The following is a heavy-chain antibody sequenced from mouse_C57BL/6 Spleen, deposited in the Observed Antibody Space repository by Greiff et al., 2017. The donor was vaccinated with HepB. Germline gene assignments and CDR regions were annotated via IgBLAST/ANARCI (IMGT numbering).Heavy chain of an antibody. Sequence: EVQLQQSGAELVKPGASVKLSCTASGFNIKDYYMHWVKQRTEQGLEWIGRIDPEDGETKYALKFQGKATITADTSSNTAYLQLSSLTSEDTAVYYCAVGVLLYYYAMDYWGQGTSVTVSS. J-gene: IGHJ4*01. CDR3: AVGVLLYYYAMDY. V-gene: IGHV14-2*01. CDR1: GFNIKDYY. D-gene: IGHD1-1*01. CDR2: IDPEDGET.